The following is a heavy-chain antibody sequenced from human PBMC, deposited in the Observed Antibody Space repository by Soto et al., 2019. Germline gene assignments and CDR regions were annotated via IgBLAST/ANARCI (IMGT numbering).Heavy chain of an antibody. D-gene: IGHD5-12*01. CDR3: TTNKWLRFSPNDY. V-gene: IGHV3-15*07. Sequence: PGGSLRLSCGAACVTFSNAWMNWIRQTPRKGLEWVGRIKSKTDGGTADYAAPVKGRVTISRDDSKNTLYLQMNSLKTEDTAVYYCTTNKWLRFSPNDYRGQGTLVTVSS. J-gene: IGHJ4*02. CDR2: IKSKTDGGTA. CDR1: CVTFSNAW.